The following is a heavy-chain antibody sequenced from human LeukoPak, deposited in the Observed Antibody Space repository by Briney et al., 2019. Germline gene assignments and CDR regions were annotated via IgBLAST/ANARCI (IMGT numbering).Heavy chain of an antibody. V-gene: IGHV4-31*03. CDR1: GGSISSGGYY. CDR2: IYYSGST. J-gene: IGHJ4*02. D-gene: IGHD6-13*01. CDR3: ARDPGEAAAGPGVIGY. Sequence: SETLSLTCTVSGGSISSGGYYWSWIRQHPGKGLEWIGYIYYSGSTYYNPSLKSRVTISVDTSKNQFSLKLSSVTAADTAVYYCARDPGEAAAGPGVIGYWGQGTLVTVSS.